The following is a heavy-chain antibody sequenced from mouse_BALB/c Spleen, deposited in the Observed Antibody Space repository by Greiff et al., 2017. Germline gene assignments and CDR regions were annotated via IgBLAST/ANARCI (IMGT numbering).Heavy chain of an antibody. CDR3: TRGGYDLYYFDY. Sequence: VQLQQSGTVLARPGASVKMSCKASGYSFTSYWMHWVKQRPGQGLEWIGAIYPGNSDTSYNQKFKGKAKLTAVTSASTAYMELSSLTNEDSAVYYCTRGGYDLYYFDYWGQGTTLTVSS. CDR2: IYPGNSDT. D-gene: IGHD2-2*01. J-gene: IGHJ2*01. CDR1: GYSFTSYW. V-gene: IGHV1-5*01.